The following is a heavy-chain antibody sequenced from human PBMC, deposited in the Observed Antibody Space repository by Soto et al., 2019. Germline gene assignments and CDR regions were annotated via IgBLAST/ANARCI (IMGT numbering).Heavy chain of an antibody. V-gene: IGHV4-4*02. CDR3: ARAYSSGFDY. CDR2: IYHSGNT. CDR1: GGSISSINW. J-gene: IGHJ4*02. Sequence: ASETLSLTCAVSGGSISSINWWSWVRQPPGKGLEWIGEIYHSGNTNYNPSLKSRVTISVDKSKNQFSLQLSSVTAADTAAYYCARAYSSGFDYWGQGSLVTVSS. D-gene: IGHD6-25*01.